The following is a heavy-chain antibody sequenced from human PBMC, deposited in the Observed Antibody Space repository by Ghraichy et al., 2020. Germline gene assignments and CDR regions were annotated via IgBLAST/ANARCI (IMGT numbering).Heavy chain of an antibody. J-gene: IGHJ4*02. V-gene: IGHV4-39*01. CDR1: GGSISNIGYY. CDR2: VYYSGRT. CDR3: SRLGGSETLEYYFNY. Sequence: ESLNISCTVSGGSISNIGYYWGWIRQPPGKGLEWIGSVYYSGRTYYNSSLESRLTISTDTSKNQLSLRLRSVTATDTAVYYCSRLGGSETLEYYFNYWGQGTLVTVSS. D-gene: IGHD3-10*01.